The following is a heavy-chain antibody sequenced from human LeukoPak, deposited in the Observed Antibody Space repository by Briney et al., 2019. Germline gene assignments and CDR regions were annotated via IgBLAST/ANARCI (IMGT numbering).Heavy chain of an antibody. D-gene: IGHD2-15*01. V-gene: IGHV3-21*01. J-gene: IGHJ3*02. CDR1: GFTFSSYN. CDR2: ISRSSSYI. Sequence: PGGSLRLSCAAYGFTFSSYNMNWDRQAPGKGLEWVSSISRSSSYIYYADSVKGRFTISRDNAKNSLYLQMNSLRAEDTAVYYCARVIDRYCSGGSCTAFDIWGQGTMVTVSS. CDR3: ARVIDRYCSGGSCTAFDI.